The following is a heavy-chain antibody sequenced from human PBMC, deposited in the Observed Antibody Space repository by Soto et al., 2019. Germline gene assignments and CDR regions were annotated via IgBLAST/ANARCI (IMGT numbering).Heavy chain of an antibody. CDR1: GGSISSGGYY. J-gene: IGHJ4*02. D-gene: IGHD4-4*01. Sequence: PSETLSLTCTVSGGSISSGGYYWSWIRQHPGKGLEWIGYIYYSGSTYYNPSLKSRVTISVDTSKNQFSLKLSSVTAADTAVYYCARVGTTVTTRLDYFDYWGQGTLVTVSS. V-gene: IGHV4-31*03. CDR2: IYYSGST. CDR3: ARVGTTVTTRLDYFDY.